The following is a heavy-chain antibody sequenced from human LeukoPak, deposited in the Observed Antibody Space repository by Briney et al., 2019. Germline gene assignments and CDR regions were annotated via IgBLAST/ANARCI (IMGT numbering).Heavy chain of an antibody. CDR2: ISWNSGSI. CDR3: AKDRYYYDSSGFPDY. CDR1: GFTFDDYA. J-gene: IGHJ4*02. D-gene: IGHD3-22*01. V-gene: IGHV3-9*01. Sequence: GGSLRLSCAASGFTFDDYAMHWVRQAPGKGLEWVSGISWNSGSIGYADSVKGRFTISRDNAKKSLYLQMNSLRAEDTAVYYCAKDRYYYDSSGFPDYWGQGTLVTVSS.